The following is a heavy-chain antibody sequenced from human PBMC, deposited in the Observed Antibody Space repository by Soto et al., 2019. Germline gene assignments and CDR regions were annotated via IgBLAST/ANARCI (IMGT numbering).Heavy chain of an antibody. CDR2: TYSAGTT. J-gene: IGHJ4*02. V-gene: IGHV3-66*01. CDR1: GFMVSNNY. Sequence: EVKLVESGGGLVQPGGSLRLSCAASGFMVSNNYMSWVRQAPGKGLEWVSVTYSAGTTNYADSVKGRFTISRDNSKNTLDLQMNSLRADDTAMYYCARWVTVYGGLDYWGQGTLVNVSS. CDR3: ARWVTVYGGLDY. D-gene: IGHD2-8*01.